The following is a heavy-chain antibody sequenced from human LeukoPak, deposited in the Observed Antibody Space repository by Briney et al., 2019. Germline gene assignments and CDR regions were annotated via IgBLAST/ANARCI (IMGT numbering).Heavy chain of an antibody. V-gene: IGHV4-39*01. CDR2: IYYSGST. Sequence: SETLSLTCTVSGGSISSSGYYWGWIRQPPGKGLEWIGSIYYSGSTYYDPSLKSRVTISVDTSKNQFSLKLSSVTAADTAVYYCARLATVTTNDYWGQGTLVTVSS. CDR3: ARLATVTTNDY. J-gene: IGHJ4*02. CDR1: GGSISSSGYY. D-gene: IGHD4-17*01.